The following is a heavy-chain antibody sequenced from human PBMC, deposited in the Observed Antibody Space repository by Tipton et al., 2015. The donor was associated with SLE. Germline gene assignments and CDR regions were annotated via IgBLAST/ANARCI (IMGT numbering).Heavy chain of an antibody. CDR1: GFTFSSYG. V-gene: IGHV3-33*05. CDR3: ATTTTMTNYIDY. D-gene: IGHD4-17*01. Sequence: QVQLVQSGGGVVQPGGSLRLSCAASGFTFSSYGMHWVRQAPGKGLEWVAVISYDGSNKYYADSVKGRFTISRDNSKNTLYLQMNSLRGEDTAVYYCATTTTMTNYIDYWGQGTLVTVSS. CDR2: ISYDGSNK. J-gene: IGHJ4*02.